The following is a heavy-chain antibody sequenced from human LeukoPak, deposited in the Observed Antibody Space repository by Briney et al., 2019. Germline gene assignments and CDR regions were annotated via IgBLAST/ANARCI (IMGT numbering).Heavy chain of an antibody. CDR1: GFTFSSYG. Sequence: GGSLRLSCAASGFTFSSYGMSWVRQAPGKGLEWGSVISGSGGSTYYAASVKGRFTISRDNSKNTLYLQMNSLRAEDTAVYYCAKDSRGYQDYFDYWGQGTQVTVSS. CDR3: AKDSRGYQDYFDY. D-gene: IGHD3-22*01. V-gene: IGHV3-23*01. CDR2: ISGSGGST. J-gene: IGHJ4*02.